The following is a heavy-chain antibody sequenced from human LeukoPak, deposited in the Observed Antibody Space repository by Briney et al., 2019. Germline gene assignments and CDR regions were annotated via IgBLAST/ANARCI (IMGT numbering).Heavy chain of an antibody. CDR2: IYYSGST. CDR1: GGSISSDGYY. J-gene: IGHJ1*01. V-gene: IGHV4-31*03. D-gene: IGHD1-26*01. CDR3: ARGRSSNIVGAPGSPPLQH. Sequence: SQTLSLTCTVSGGSISSDGYYWSWIRQHPGKGLEWIGYIYYSGSTYYNPSLKSRVTISVDTSKNQFSLKLSSVTAADTAVYYCARGRSSNIVGAPGSPPLQHWGQGTLVTVSS.